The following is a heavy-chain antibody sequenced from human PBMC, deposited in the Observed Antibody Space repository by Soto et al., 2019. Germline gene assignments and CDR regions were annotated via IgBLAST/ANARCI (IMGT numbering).Heavy chain of an antibody. CDR3: ARDLEVCISTSCYSYYYYGMDV. Sequence: QVQLVQSGAEVKKPGSSVKVSCKASGGTFSSYAISWVRQAPGQGHEWMGGIIPIFGTANYAQKFQGRVTMTADESTSTAYMELSSLRSEDTAVYYCARDLEVCISTSCYSYYYYGMDVWGQGTTVTVSS. CDR1: GGTFSSYA. V-gene: IGHV1-69*12. J-gene: IGHJ6*02. D-gene: IGHD2-2*01. CDR2: IIPIFGTA.